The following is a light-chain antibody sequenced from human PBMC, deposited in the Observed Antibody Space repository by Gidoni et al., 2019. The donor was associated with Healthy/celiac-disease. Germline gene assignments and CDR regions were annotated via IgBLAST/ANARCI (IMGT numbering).Light chain of an antibody. CDR3: MQGLQTPWT. J-gene: IGKJ1*01. CDR1: QSLLHSNGYNY. Sequence: IVMTQSPLSLPVTPGEPASISCRSSQSLLHSNGYNYLDWYLQKPGQSPQLLIYLGSNRASGVPDRFRGRGAGTDFTLKISRVEAEDVGVYYCMQGLQTPWTFGQGTKVEIK. V-gene: IGKV2-28*01. CDR2: LGS.